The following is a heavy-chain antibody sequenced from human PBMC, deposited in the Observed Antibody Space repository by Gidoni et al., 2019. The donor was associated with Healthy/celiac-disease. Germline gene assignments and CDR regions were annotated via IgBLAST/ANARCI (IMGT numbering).Heavy chain of an antibody. Sequence: QLQLQDSGPGLVKPSETLSLTCTVSDGAISSSSYYWGWIRQPPGKGLEWIGSIYYSGSTYYNPSLKSRVTISVDTSKNQFSLKLSSVTAADTAVYYCARLAGSSWYLGSYYGMDVWGQGTTVTVSS. CDR1: DGAISSSSYY. D-gene: IGHD6-13*01. CDR3: ARLAGSSWYLGSYYGMDV. J-gene: IGHJ6*02. V-gene: IGHV4-39*01. CDR2: IYYSGST.